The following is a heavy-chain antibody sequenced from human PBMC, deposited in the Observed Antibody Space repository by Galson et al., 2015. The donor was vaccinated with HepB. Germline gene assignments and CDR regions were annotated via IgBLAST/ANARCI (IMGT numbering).Heavy chain of an antibody. Sequence: ETLSLTCTVSGGSISSYYWSWIRQPPGKGLEWIGYIYYSGSTNYNPSLKSRVTISVDTSKNQFSLKLSSVTAADTAVYYCARGGDYYDSSGYYRVDYWGQGTLVTVSS. CDR2: IYYSGST. CDR3: ARGGDYYDSSGYYRVDY. D-gene: IGHD3-22*01. J-gene: IGHJ4*02. V-gene: IGHV4-59*01. CDR1: GGSISSYY.